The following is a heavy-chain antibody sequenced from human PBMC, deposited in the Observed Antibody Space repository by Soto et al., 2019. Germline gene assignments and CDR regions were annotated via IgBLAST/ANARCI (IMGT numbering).Heavy chain of an antibody. CDR1: GFTFSSYA. CDR2: ISDSGRNT. D-gene: IGHD1-26*01. CDR3: AKGIKWELPFDY. V-gene: IGHV3-23*01. J-gene: IGHJ4*02. Sequence: EVQLLESGGGLVQPGGSLRLSCAASGFTFSSYAMSWVRQAPGKGLEWVSAISDSGRNTYYAASVKGRFTISKDTSKNPLYLQMNSLRVEETAVYYCAKGIKWELPFDYWGQGTLVTVSS.